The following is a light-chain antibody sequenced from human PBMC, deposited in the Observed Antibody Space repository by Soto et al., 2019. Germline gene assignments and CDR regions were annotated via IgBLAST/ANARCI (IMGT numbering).Light chain of an antibody. J-gene: IGLJ2*01. Sequence: QSVLTQSPSASASLGASVKLTCTLSSGHGNYVIAWHQQQPEKGPRYLMKVKSDGSHSKGDGIPDRFSGSSSGAERYLAISRLQSDDEAVYYCKTWDIFNLVFGGGTKLTVL. CDR3: KTWDIFNLV. CDR2: VKSDGSH. CDR1: SGHGNYV. V-gene: IGLV4-69*01.